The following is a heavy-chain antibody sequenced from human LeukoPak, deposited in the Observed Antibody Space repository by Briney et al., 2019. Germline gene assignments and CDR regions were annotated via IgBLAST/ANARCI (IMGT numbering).Heavy chain of an antibody. J-gene: IGHJ4*02. V-gene: IGHV4-30-4*01. CDR3: ELRVGASTTNDY. CDR1: GDSINSGDFY. Sequence: PSETLSLTCTVSGDSINSGDFYWTWIRQPPGKGLEWIGCMHYRGNTHYNSSLKSRLIISVDTSKNQFSLKLSSVTAADTAVYYCELRVGASTTNDYWGQGTLVTVSS. CDR2: MHYRGNT. D-gene: IGHD1-26*01.